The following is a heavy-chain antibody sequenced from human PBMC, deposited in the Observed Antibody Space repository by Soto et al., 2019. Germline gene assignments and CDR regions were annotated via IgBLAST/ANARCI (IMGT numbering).Heavy chain of an antibody. J-gene: IGHJ6*02. V-gene: IGHV3-23*01. D-gene: IGHD3-3*01. Sequence: GALRLSCAASGFTFSSYAMSWVRQAPGKGLEWVSAISGSGGSTYYADSVKGRFTISRDNSKNTLYLQMNSLRAEDTAVYYCAKDYDFWSGYYGAVWGQGTTVTVSS. CDR2: ISGSGGST. CDR1: GFTFSSYA. CDR3: AKDYDFWSGYYGAV.